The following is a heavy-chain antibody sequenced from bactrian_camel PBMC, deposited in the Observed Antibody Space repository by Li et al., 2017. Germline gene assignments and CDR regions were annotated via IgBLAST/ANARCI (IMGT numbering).Heavy chain of an antibody. CDR1: RYTYSAKC. CDR3: AVGFRGGYWKTAANYNY. D-gene: IGHD2*01. CDR2: INTGADSP. J-gene: IGHJ4*01. Sequence: SCAASRYTYSAKCMGWFRQAPGKERERIAVINTGADSPYYADSVKGRFTISHDNAKNTLYLQMNSLKPEDTAMYYCAVGFRGGYWKTAANYNYWGQGTQVTVS. V-gene: IGHV3S28*01.